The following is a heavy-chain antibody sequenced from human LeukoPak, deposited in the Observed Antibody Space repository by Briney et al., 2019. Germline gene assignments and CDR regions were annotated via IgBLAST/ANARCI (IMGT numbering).Heavy chain of an antibody. J-gene: IGHJ6*02. CDR2: IYSGGST. CDR3: ASYSGSWGHYYYGMDV. CDR1: GFTVSSNY. V-gene: IGHV3-53*01. D-gene: IGHD6-13*01. Sequence: GGSMRLSCAASGFTVSSNYMSWVRQAPGKGLEWVSVIYSGGSTYYADSVKGRFTISRDNSKNTLYLQMNSLRAEDTAVYYCASYSGSWGHYYYGMDVWGQGTTVTVS.